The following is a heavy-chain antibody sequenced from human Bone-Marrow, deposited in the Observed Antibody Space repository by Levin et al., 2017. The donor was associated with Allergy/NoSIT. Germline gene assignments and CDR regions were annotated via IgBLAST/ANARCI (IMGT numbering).Heavy chain of an antibody. Sequence: GASVKVSCKASGATVMPYAFSWVRQAPGQGLEWMGGIIPLFHTVNYAQDFQGRITITADTSTTTIYMELSGLSSGDTAVYYCASPSDDMTKFGAVVGVVGSWGQGTLVTVSS. D-gene: IGHD3-16*01. V-gene: IGHV1-69*06. J-gene: IGHJ4*02. CDR3: ASPSDDMTKFGAVVGVVGS. CDR2: IIPLFHTV. CDR1: GATVMPYA.